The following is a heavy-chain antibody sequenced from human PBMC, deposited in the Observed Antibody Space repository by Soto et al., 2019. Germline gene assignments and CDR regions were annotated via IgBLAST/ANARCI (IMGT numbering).Heavy chain of an antibody. V-gene: IGHV3-11*01. Sequence: PGGSLRLSCAASGFTFSDYYMSWIRQAPGKGLEWVSYISSSGSTIYYADSVKGRFTISRDNAKNSLYLQMNSLRAEDTAVYYCAREHCSSTSCSMDVWGQGTTVTVSS. CDR1: GFTFSDYY. CDR2: ISSSGSTI. D-gene: IGHD2-2*01. J-gene: IGHJ6*02. CDR3: AREHCSSTSCSMDV.